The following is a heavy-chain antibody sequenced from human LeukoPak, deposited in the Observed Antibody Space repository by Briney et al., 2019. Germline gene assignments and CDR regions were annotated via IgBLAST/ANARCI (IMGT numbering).Heavy chain of an antibody. V-gene: IGHV4-30-2*06. J-gene: IGHJ4*02. D-gene: IGHD5-12*01. CDR1: GVSIASGVYY. Sequence: SQTLSLTCFVTGVSIASGVYYWSWIRQSPGKGLEWLGYVYHRETTYYNPSLKSRISMSIDTSNNQFSLKLASVTAADTAVYHCVSTRGYSAYVLYWGQGTLVTVSA. CDR2: VYHRETT. CDR3: VSTRGYSAYVLY.